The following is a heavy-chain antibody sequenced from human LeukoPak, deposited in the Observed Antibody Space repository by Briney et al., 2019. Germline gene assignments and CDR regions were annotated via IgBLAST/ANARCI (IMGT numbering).Heavy chain of an antibody. CDR2: ISYDGSNK. D-gene: IGHD5-18*01. Sequence: GGSLRLSCAASEFTFSSYWMNWVRQAPGMGLEWVAVISYDGSNKYYADSVKGRFTISRDNSKNTLYLQMNSLRAEDTAVYYCARDKSPYSYGHYYGMDVWGQGTTVTVSS. V-gene: IGHV3-30-3*01. J-gene: IGHJ6*02. CDR1: EFTFSSYW. CDR3: ARDKSPYSYGHYYGMDV.